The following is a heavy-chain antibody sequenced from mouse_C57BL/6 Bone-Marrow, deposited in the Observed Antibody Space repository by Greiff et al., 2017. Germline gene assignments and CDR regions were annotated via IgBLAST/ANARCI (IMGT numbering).Heavy chain of an antibody. CDR2: INYDGSST. CDR3: ARDRGDYCYFDY. CDR1: GFTFSDYY. V-gene: IGHV5-16*01. D-gene: IGHD1-1*01. Sequence: EVKVVESEGGLVQPGSSMKLSCTASGFTFSDYYMAWVRQVPEKGLEWVANINYDGSSTYYLDSLKSRFIISRDNAKNILYLQMSSLKSEDTATYYCARDRGDYCYFDYWGQGTTLTVSS. J-gene: IGHJ2*01.